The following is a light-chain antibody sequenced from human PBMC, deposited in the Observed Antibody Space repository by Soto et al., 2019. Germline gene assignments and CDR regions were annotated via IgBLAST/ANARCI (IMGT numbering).Light chain of an antibody. J-gene: IGKJ1*01. Sequence: IAQSLVTLSVTTGARANLSCRACETVSSNVAWYRQILGQAPRLLIYGASTRATGIPARFSGSGSGTEFTLTSSSLRSEDFAVYYCQQYNNWPRTFGQGTKVDIK. CDR1: ETVSSN. CDR2: GAS. CDR3: QQYNNWPRT. V-gene: IGKV3-15*01.